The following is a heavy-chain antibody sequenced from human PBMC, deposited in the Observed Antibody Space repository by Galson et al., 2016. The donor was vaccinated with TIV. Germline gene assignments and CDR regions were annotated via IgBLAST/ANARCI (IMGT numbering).Heavy chain of an antibody. CDR3: ARRGPRYGKFDY. J-gene: IGHJ4*02. D-gene: IGHD4-17*01. Sequence: QSGAEVKKPGESLKISCEASGYSFATYWIAWVRQKPGKGLEWMGIVYPDDSDTTYNPSFQGQVTSSADKSINTAFLQWSSLEASDTAMYYCARRGPRYGKFDYWGQGTPVTVSS. CDR1: GYSFATYW. V-gene: IGHV5-51*01. CDR2: VYPDDSDT.